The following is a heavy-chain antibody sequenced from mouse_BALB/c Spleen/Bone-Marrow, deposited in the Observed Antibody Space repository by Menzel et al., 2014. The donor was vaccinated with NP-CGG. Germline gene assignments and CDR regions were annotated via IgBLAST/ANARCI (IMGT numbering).Heavy chain of an antibody. Sequence: EVKLQESGGGLVKPGGSLKLSCAASGFTFSSYAMSWVRQSPEKRLEWVAEISSGGSYTYYPDTVTGRFTISRDNAKNTLYLEMGSLRSEDTAMYYCARDRGYFDYWGQGTTLTVSS. V-gene: IGHV5-9-4*01. J-gene: IGHJ2*01. CDR2: ISSGGSYT. CDR3: ARDRGYFDY. CDR1: GFTFSSYA. D-gene: IGHD3-1*01.